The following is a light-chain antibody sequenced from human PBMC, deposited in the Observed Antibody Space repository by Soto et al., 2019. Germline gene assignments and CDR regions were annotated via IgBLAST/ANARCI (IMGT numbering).Light chain of an antibody. CDR1: QSVGSNY. J-gene: IGKJ4*01. CDR3: QQYDAWPLT. Sequence: EAVLTQSPGTLSLSPGERATLSCRASQSVGSNYLAWYQQNPGQAPRLLIYGASSRPTGIPDRFSGGGSGTDFTLTISRLQPEDFAVYYWQQYDAWPLTFGRGTKVDIK. V-gene: IGKV3-20*01. CDR2: GAS.